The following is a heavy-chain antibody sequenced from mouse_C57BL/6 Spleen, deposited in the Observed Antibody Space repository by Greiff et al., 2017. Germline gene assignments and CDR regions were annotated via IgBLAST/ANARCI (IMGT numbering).Heavy chain of an antibody. J-gene: IGHJ3*01. CDR1: GYTFTSYW. CDR2: IDPSDSYT. D-gene: IGHD1-1*01. V-gene: IGHV1-69*01. Sequence: QVQLQQPGAELVMPGASVKLSCKASGYTFTSYWMHWVKQRPGQGLEWIGEIDPSDSYTNYNQKFKGKSTLTVDKSSSTAYMQLSSLTSEDSAVYYCARGYYGSSDGFAYGGQGTLATVSA. CDR3: ARGYYGSSDGFAY.